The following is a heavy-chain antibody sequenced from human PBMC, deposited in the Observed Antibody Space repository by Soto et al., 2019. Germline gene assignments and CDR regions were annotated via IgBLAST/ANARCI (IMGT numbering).Heavy chain of an antibody. CDR2: IKSKTDGGTT. CDR1: GFTFSNAW. Sequence: VGSLRLSCAASGFTFSNAWMSWVRQAPGKGLEWVGRIKSKTDGGTTDYAAPVKGRFTISRDDSKNTLYLQMNSLKTEDTAVYYCTTDSRGDATRRGWFDPWGQGTLVTVSS. V-gene: IGHV3-15*01. J-gene: IGHJ5*02. CDR3: TTDSRGDATRRGWFDP. D-gene: IGHD4-17*01.